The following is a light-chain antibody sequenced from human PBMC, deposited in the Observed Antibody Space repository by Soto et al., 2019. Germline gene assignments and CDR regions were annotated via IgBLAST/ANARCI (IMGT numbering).Light chain of an antibody. CDR3: CSYAGSSYV. J-gene: IGLJ1*01. Sequence: QSALTQPRSVSGSPGQSVTISCTGTSSDVGGYNYVSWYQQHPGKAPKLMIYDVSKRPSGVPDRFSGSKSGNTASLTISWLHAEDEADYYCCSYAGSSYVFGTGTKLTVL. V-gene: IGLV2-11*01. CDR2: DVS. CDR1: SSDVGGYNY.